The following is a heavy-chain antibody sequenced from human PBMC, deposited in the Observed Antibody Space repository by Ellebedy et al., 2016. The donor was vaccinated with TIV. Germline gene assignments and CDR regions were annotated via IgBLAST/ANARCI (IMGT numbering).Heavy chain of an antibody. CDR3: VRIGYITSWYREAY. CDR1: GFTFSDYH. CDR2: IDFSGRTI. J-gene: IGHJ4*02. Sequence: GESLKISCVASGFTFSDYHMSWIRQAPGKGLEWLSNIDFSGRTIYAADSMKGRFTTSRDNARNSLYLQMNALRAEDTAVYYCVRIGYITSWYREAYWGQGTLVTVSS. V-gene: IGHV3-11*01. D-gene: IGHD6-13*01.